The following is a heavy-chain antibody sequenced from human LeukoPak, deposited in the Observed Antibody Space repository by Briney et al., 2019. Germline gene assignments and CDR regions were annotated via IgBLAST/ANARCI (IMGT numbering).Heavy chain of an antibody. V-gene: IGHV4-31*03. J-gene: IGHJ6*02. CDR2: IYYSGST. Sequence: SQTLSLTCTVSGGSISSGGYYWSWIRQHPGTGLEWIGYIYYSGSTYYNPSLKSRVTISVDKSKNQFSLKLSSVTAADTAVYYCARASRDYDFWSGYLYYYYGMDVWGQGTTVTVSS. CDR3: ARASRDYDFWSGYLYYYYGMDV. CDR1: GGSISSGGYY. D-gene: IGHD3-3*01.